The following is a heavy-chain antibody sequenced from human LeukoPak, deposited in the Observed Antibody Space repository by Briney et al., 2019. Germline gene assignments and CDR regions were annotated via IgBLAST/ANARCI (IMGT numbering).Heavy chain of an antibody. CDR2: IRSKAYGGTT. CDR3: TRVRCSSGWYFDY. V-gene: IGHV3-49*04. D-gene: IGHD6-19*01. CDR1: GFTFGDYA. J-gene: IGHJ4*02. Sequence: PGRSLRLSCTASGFTFGDYAMSWVRQAPGKGLEWVGFIRSKAYGGTTEYAASVKGRFTISRDDSKSIAYLQMNSLKTEDTAVYYCTRVRCSSGWYFDYWGQGTLVTVSS.